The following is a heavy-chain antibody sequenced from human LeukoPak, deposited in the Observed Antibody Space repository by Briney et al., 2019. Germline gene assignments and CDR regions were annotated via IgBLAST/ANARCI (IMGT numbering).Heavy chain of an antibody. CDR3: ARRRYNYDY. CDR2: LYYSGNT. J-gene: IGHJ4*02. CDR1: SGPISRYY. D-gene: IGHD5-18*01. Sequence: SETLSLTCTVSSGPISRYYWSWIRQPPGKGLEWIGYLYYSGNTIYNPSLKSRVTISIDTSKNQFSLKLSSVTAADTAVYYCARRRYNYDYWGQGTLVTVSS. V-gene: IGHV4-59*01.